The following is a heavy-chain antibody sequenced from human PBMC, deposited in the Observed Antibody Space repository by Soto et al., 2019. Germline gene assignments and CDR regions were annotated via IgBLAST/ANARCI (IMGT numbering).Heavy chain of an antibody. CDR3: PRVRQLVGYFYYYMDV. J-gene: IGHJ6*03. Sequence: QVQLLQSGAEVKKPGASVKVSCKASGYTFTNYGITWVRQAPGRGLEWMGWIGAYNGDTHYTERLQGRVTMTTDTSTSTAYMELRGLRSDDTAVYYCPRVRQLVGYFYYYMDVWGKGTTVTVSS. CDR1: GYTFTNYG. D-gene: IGHD6-6*01. CDR2: IGAYNGDT. V-gene: IGHV1-18*01.